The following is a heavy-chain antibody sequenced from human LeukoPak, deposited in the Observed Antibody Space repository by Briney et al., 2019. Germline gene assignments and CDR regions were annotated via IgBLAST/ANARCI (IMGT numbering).Heavy chain of an antibody. J-gene: IGHJ4*02. V-gene: IGHV4-34*01. Sequence: SETLSLTCAVYGGSFSGYYWSWIRQPPGKGLEWIGGINHSGSTNYNPSLKSRVTISVDTSKNQFSLKLSSVTAADTAVYYCARRPSPYGDRFDYWGQGTLVTVSS. CDR2: INHSGST. CDR1: GGSFSGYY. CDR3: ARRPSPYGDRFDY. D-gene: IGHD4-17*01.